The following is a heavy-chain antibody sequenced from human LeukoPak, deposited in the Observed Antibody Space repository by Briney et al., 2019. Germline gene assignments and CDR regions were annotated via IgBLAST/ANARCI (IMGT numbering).Heavy chain of an antibody. CDR3: ARCRQGEMMDY. V-gene: IGHV3-48*04. J-gene: IGHJ4*02. D-gene: IGHD3-16*01. Sequence: GGSLRLSCTSSGFILSSFAMSWVRQAPGKGLEWVSYISSSGSTIYYADSVKGRFTISRDNAKNSLYLQMNSLRAEDTAVYYCARCRQGEMMDYWGQGTLVTVSS. CDR2: ISSSGSTI. CDR1: GFILSSFA.